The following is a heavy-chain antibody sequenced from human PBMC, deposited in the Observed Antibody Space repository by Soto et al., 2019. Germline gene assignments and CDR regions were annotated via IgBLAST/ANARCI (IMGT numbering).Heavy chain of an antibody. Sequence: EVQLVESGGGLVKPGGSLRLSCAASGFTFSSYYMNWVRQAPGKGLEWVSLISSGGSYIFDADSVKGRFTISRDNAKNSLYLQMNSLRAEDTAVYYCARGLGYYYDRTDAFDIWGQGTVVTVSS. D-gene: IGHD3-22*01. J-gene: IGHJ3*02. CDR3: ARGLGYYYDRTDAFDI. V-gene: IGHV3-21*01. CDR2: ISSGGSYI. CDR1: GFTFSSYY.